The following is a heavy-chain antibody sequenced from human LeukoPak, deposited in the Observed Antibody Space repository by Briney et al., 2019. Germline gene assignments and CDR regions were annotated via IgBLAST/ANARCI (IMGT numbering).Heavy chain of an antibody. D-gene: IGHD7-27*01. CDR1: VASDTDYY. CDR3: TRGHWGLQS. V-gene: IGHV4-59*02. J-gene: IGHJ5*02. CDR2: IHHSGNS. Sequence: SGTLSLTRPFSVASDTDYYWRGIRQSPGKGLEWISYIHHSGNSDYNPSLRSRVTTSLDTSKNQFCLNRISVTAADTAVYYCTRGHWGLQSWSQGTLVTVSS.